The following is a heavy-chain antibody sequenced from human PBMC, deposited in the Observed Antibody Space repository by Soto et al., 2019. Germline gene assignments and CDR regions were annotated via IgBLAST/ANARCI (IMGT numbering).Heavy chain of an antibody. D-gene: IGHD3-10*01. J-gene: IGHJ6*03. CDR3: ARDEVSGSYYKMGDYYYMDV. CDR1: GYTFTSYY. Sequence: QVQLVQSGAEVKKPGASVKVSCKASGYTFTSYYMHWVRQAPGQGLEWMGIINPSGGSTSYAQKFQGRVTMTRDTSTSTGYMELSSLRSEDTAVYYCARDEVSGSYYKMGDYYYMDVWGKGTTVTVSS. CDR2: INPSGGST. V-gene: IGHV1-46*03.